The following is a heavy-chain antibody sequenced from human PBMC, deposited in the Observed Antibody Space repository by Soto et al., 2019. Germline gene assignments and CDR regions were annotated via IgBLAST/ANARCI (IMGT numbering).Heavy chain of an antibody. J-gene: IGHJ2*01. V-gene: IGHV3-23*01. D-gene: IGHD3-10*01. Sequence: EVQLLESGGGLVQPGGSLRLSCAASGFTFISYAMNWVRQAPGKGLQWVSAISRGGDATFYADSVKGRFTISRDNSRNTVTLQMNSLGADDTAVYYCARKVPGSTTRPDYWYFDLWGRGTLVTVSS. CDR2: ISRGGDAT. CDR3: ARKVPGSTTRPDYWYFDL. CDR1: GFTFISYA.